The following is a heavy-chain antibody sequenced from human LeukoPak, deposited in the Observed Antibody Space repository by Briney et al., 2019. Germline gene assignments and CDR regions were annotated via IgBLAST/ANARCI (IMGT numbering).Heavy chain of an antibody. CDR3: GKRPPGRSQLQSSFGFAP. V-gene: IGHV4-34*01. J-gene: IGHJ5*02. CDR1: GGSFSGYY. CDR2: INHSGST. D-gene: IGHD2-2*01. Sequence: SETLSLTCAVYGGSFSGYYWSWIRQPPGKGLEWIGEINHSGSTNYNPSLKSRVTISVDTSKNQFSLKLSSVTAADTAVYYCGKRPPGRSQLQSSFGFAPWGQGTLVTVSS.